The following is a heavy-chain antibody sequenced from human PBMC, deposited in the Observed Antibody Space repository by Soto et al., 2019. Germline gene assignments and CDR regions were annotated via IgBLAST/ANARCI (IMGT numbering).Heavy chain of an antibody. CDR1: GYSFTSYW. J-gene: IGHJ4*02. CDR3: AILAIGYYYDSSGYYPLDY. D-gene: IGHD3-22*01. V-gene: IGHV5-51*01. CDR2: IYPGDSDT. Sequence: PGESLKISCKGSGYSFTSYWIGWVRQMPGKGLEWMGIIYPGDSDTRYSPSFQGQVTISADKSISTAYLKWSSLKASDTATYYCAILAIGYYYDSSGYYPLDYWGQGTLVTVSS.